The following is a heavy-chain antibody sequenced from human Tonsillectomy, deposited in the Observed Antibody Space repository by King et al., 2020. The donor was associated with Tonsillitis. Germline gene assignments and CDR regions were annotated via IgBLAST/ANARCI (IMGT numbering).Heavy chain of an antibody. J-gene: IGHJ4*02. D-gene: IGHD6-6*01. CDR3: ARRVGSSFIPYYYDC. Sequence: QLQESGPGLVKPSETLSLTCTVSGGSISSYYWSWIRQPPGKGLEWVGYISYSGSTNFNPSLTSRVTISVDTSKNQFSLKLSSVTAADTAVYYCARRVGSSFIPYYYDCWGQGTLVTVSS. CDR1: GGSISSYY. CDR2: ISYSGST. V-gene: IGHV4-59*01.